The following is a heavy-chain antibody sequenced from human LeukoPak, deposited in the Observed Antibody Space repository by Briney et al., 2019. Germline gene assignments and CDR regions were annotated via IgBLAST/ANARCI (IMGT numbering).Heavy chain of an antibody. CDR3: ARVGQFDS. CDR1: GFTFTDYW. Sequence: PGGSLRLSCAASGFTFTDYWMSWIRQAPGKGLEWISYISISGGTIYYAESVKGRFIISRDNAKSSLYLQMNSLRGEDTAVYYCARVGQFDSWGQGTLVTVSS. CDR2: ISISGGTI. J-gene: IGHJ4*02. V-gene: IGHV3-11*04.